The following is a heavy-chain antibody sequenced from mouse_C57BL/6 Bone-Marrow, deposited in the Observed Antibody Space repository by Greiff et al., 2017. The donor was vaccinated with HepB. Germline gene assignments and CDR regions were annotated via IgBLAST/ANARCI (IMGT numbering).Heavy chain of an antibody. CDR3: ARDIIYYYGSSFYWYFDV. Sequence: DVKLVESEGGLVQPGSSMKLSCTASGFTFSDYYMAWVRQVPEKGLEWVANINYDGSSTYYLDSLKSRFIISRDNAKNILYLQMSSLKSEDTATYYCARDIIYYYGSSFYWYFDVWGTGTTVTVSS. J-gene: IGHJ1*03. V-gene: IGHV5-16*01. CDR1: GFTFSDYY. D-gene: IGHD1-1*01. CDR2: INYDGSST.